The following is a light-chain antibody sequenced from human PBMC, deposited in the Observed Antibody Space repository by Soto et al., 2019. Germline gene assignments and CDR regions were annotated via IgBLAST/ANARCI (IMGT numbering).Light chain of an antibody. Sequence: ETVRTQSPGTLSVSLGERATLSCRASQSVSIHLAWYQQKPGQAPRLLIYDTSTRATGIPARFSGSGSGTEFTLTISSLQSEDFAVYYCQQYSSSPLTFGGGTKVDIK. CDR2: DTS. V-gene: IGKV3-15*01. J-gene: IGKJ4*01. CDR1: QSVSIH. CDR3: QQYSSSPLT.